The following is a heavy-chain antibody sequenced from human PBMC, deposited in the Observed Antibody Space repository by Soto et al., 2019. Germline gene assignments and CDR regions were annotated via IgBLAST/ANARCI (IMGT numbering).Heavy chain of an antibody. CDR1: GGSISEGYY. J-gene: IGHJ5*02. CDR2: ISDSGST. D-gene: IGHD3-22*01. CDR3: ARRDRSGYSYWLDT. V-gene: IGHV4-31*03. Sequence: QVQLQESGPGLVKPSQTLSLTCTVSGGSISEGYYWSWIRQHPGKGLEWIWSISDSGSTSYNPSLKSRLTISVDTSKNQFSLNLSSVTAADTAVYYCARRDRSGYSYWLDTWGQGTLVTVSS.